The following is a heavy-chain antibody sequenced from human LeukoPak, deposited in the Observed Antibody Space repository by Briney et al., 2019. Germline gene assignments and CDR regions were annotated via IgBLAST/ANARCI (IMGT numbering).Heavy chain of an antibody. CDR1: GGSISSYY. D-gene: IGHD6-19*01. CDR3: ARVGVGGSGWVPSLYFDL. V-gene: IGHV4-59*01. J-gene: IGHJ2*01. CDR2: IYYSGST. Sequence: SETLSLTCTVSGGSISSYYWSWIRQPPGKGLEWIGYIYYSGSTNYNPSLKSRVTISVDTSKNQFSLKLSSVTAADTAVYYCARVGVGGSGWVPSLYFDLWGRGTLVTVSS.